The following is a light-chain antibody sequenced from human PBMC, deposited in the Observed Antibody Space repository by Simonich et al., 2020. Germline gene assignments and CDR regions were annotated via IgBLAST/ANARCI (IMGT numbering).Light chain of an antibody. V-gene: IGKV3D-20*01. Sequence: EIVLTQSPGTLSLSPGERATLSCRAILSVSSSYLAWYQQKPGLAPRLLIYDASRRATGIPDRLSGSGSGTDFTLTISRLEPEDFAVYYCQQYGSSPKTFGQGTKLESK. J-gene: IGKJ2*01. CDR2: DAS. CDR1: LSVSSSY. CDR3: QQYGSSPKT.